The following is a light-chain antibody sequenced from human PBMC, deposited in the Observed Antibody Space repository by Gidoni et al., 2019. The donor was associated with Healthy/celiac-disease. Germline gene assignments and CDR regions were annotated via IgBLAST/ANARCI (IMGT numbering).Light chain of an antibody. CDR2: DAS. J-gene: IGKJ5*01. Sequence: EIVLTQSPATLSLSPGERATLSCRASQSVSSYLAWYTQKPGQAPRLLIYDASNRATGIPARFSGSGSGTDFTLTISSLEPEDFAVYYCQQRSNWPYITFGQGTRLEIK. V-gene: IGKV3-11*01. CDR1: QSVSSY. CDR3: QQRSNWPYIT.